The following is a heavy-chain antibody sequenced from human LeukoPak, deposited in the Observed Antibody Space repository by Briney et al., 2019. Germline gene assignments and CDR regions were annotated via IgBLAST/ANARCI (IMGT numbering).Heavy chain of an antibody. J-gene: IGHJ5*02. CDR1: GGSISSYY. D-gene: IGHD3-3*01. CDR3: ARAAGAGVYNWFDP. CDR2: IYYSGST. V-gene: IGHV4-59*01. Sequence: PSETLSLTCTVAGGSISSYYWSWIRQPPGKGLEWIGYIYYSGSTNYNPSVKSRVTISVDTSKNQFSLKLSSVTAADTAVYYCARAAGAGVYNWFDPWGQGTLVTVSS.